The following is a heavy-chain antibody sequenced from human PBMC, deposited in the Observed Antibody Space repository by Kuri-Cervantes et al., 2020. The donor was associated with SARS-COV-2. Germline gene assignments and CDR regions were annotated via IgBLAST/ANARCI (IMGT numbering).Heavy chain of an antibody. D-gene: IGHD2-21*01. J-gene: IGHJ5*02. Sequence: SVKVSCKASEGTFSSYAISWVRQAPGQGLEWMGGIIPVFGTTNSARRFHDRINITADEATNIVYLELTNLTSEDTAIYYCARAPRGYHLLWSLFDPWSQGTQVTVSS. V-gene: IGHV1-69*13. CDR1: EGTFSSYA. CDR2: IIPVFGTT. CDR3: ARAPRGYHLLWSLFDP.